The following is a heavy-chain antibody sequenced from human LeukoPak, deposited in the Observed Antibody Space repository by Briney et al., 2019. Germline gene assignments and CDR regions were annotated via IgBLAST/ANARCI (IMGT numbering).Heavy chain of an antibody. J-gene: IGHJ5*02. V-gene: IGHV3-64D*09. CDR1: GFTFSSYG. CDR3: VKSASSYGANWFNP. D-gene: IGHD4/OR15-4a*01. Sequence: GGSLRLSCAASGFTFSSYGMHWVRQAPGKGLEYVSAISSNGDSTYYADSVKGRFIISRDNSKNSLSLHMSSLRAEDTAVYYCVKSASSYGANWFNPWGQGTLVTVSS. CDR2: ISSNGDST.